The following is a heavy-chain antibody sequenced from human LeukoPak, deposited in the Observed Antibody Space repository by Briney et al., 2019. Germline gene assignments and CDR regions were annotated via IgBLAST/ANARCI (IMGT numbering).Heavy chain of an antibody. Sequence: SQTLSLTCTVSGGSISSGGYYWSWIRQHPGKGLEWIGYIYYSGSTYYNPSLKSRVTISVDTSKNQLSLKLSSVTAADTAVYYCARVQSDYYDSSGYPDYWGQGTLVTVSS. J-gene: IGHJ4*02. CDR3: ARVQSDYYDSSGYPDY. CDR1: GGSISSGGYY. CDR2: IYYSGST. V-gene: IGHV4-31*03. D-gene: IGHD3-22*01.